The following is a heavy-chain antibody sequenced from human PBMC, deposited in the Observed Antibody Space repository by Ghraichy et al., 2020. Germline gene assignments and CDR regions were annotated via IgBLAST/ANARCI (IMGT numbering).Heavy chain of an antibody. V-gene: IGHV4-31*03. CDR1: GGSISSGGYY. Sequence: SETLSLTCTVSGGSISSGGYYWSWIRQHPGKGLEWIGYIYYSGSTYYNPSLKSRVTISVDTSKNQFSLKLSSVTAADTAVYYCARGRVVVAAAYYFDYWGQGTLVTVSS. J-gene: IGHJ4*02. CDR2: IYYSGST. CDR3: ARGRVVVAAAYYFDY. D-gene: IGHD2-15*01.